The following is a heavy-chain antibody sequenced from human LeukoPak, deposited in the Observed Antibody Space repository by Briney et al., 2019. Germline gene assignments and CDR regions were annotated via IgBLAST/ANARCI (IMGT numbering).Heavy chain of an antibody. V-gene: IGHV3-21*01. D-gene: IGHD5-12*01. CDR2: ISGSNSYI. Sequence: PGGSLRLSCAASGFTFNSYSMNWVRQAPGKGLEWVSSISGSNSYIYYADSMKGRFTISRDNAKNSLYLQMNSLRAEDTAVYYCAKDWLPTADGPWGQGTLVTVSS. CDR1: GFTFNSYS. CDR3: AKDWLPTADGP. J-gene: IGHJ5*02.